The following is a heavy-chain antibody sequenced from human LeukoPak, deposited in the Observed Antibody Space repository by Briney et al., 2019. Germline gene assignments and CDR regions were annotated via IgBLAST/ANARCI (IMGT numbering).Heavy chain of an antibody. CDR3: ARASEGIGYFDT. D-gene: IGHD6-13*01. CDR1: GASFSNDY. J-gene: IGHJ4*02. V-gene: IGHV4-59*01. CDR2: IYHNGRT. Sequence: SEILSLTCTVSGASFSNDYWSWIRQSPGKGLEWVGYIYHNGRTNYNPSLKSRITMSINTSQNQFSLKVISVTAADTAVYYCARASEGIGYFDTWGRGSLVTVSS.